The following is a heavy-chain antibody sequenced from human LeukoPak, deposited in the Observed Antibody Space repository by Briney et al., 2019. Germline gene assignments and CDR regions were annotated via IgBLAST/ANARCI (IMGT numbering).Heavy chain of an antibody. Sequence: PLETLSLTCTVSGGSIISDYWSWIRQPPGKGLEWIGYISSSGTINNNPSLKSRVTISLDTSKNHFSLKLSSVTAADTAVYYCARTTEGGYIGYFYYYYMDVWGKGTTVTISS. D-gene: IGHD5-18*01. CDR1: GGSIISDY. V-gene: IGHV4-59*01. CDR3: ARTTEGGYIGYFYYYYMDV. J-gene: IGHJ6*03. CDR2: ISSSGTI.